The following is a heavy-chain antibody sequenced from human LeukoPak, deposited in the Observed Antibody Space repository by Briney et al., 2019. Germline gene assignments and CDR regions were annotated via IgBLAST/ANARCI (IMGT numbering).Heavy chain of an antibody. V-gene: IGHV1-18*01. J-gene: IGHJ6*03. D-gene: IGHD3-22*01. Sequence: ASVKVSCKASGYTFTSYGISWVRQAPGQGLEWMGWISAYNGNTNYAQKLQGRVTMTTDTSTSTAYMELRSLRSDDTAVYYCARDDRDSIHYYYYVDVWGKGTTVTVSS. CDR1: GYTFTSYG. CDR2: ISAYNGNT. CDR3: ARDDRDSIHYYYYVDV.